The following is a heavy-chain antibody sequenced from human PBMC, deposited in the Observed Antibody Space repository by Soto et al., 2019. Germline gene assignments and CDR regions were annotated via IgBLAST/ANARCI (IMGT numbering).Heavy chain of an antibody. Sequence: GGSLRLSCAASGFTFSSYGMHWVRQAPGKGLEWVAVISYDGSNKYYAGSVKGRFTISRDNSKNTLYLQMHSLRAEDTAVYYCANLSGDYYYYGMDVWGQGTTVTVSS. CDR3: ANLSGDYYYYGMDV. CDR2: ISYDGSNK. D-gene: IGHD1-26*01. CDR1: GFTFSSYG. J-gene: IGHJ6*02. V-gene: IGHV3-30*18.